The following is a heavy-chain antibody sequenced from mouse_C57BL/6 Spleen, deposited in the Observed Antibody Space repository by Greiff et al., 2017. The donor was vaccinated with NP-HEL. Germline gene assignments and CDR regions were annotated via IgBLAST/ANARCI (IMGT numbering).Heavy chain of an antibody. CDR3: AKAPYYYGSKGAMDY. D-gene: IGHD1-1*01. CDR2: IYPGSGST. Sequence: QVQLQQPGAELVKPGASVKMSCKASGYTFTSYWITWVKQRPGQGLEWIGDIYPGSGSTNYNEKFKSKATLTVDTSSSTAYMPLSSLTSADYAVYYCAKAPYYYGSKGAMDYWGKGTSVTVSS. CDR1: GYTFTSYW. J-gene: IGHJ4*01. V-gene: IGHV1-55*01.